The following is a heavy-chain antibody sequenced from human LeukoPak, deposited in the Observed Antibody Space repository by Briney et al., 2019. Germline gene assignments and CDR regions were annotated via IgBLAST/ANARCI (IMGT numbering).Heavy chain of an antibody. V-gene: IGHV3-7*01. D-gene: IGHD2-8*01. CDR3: ARDATYCTNGVCYTRFDY. CDR1: GFTFTSHW. J-gene: IGHJ4*02. CDR2: MNRDGSEK. Sequence: PGGSLRLSCAASGFTFTSHWMSGVRQAPGKGREGVPRMNRDGSEKYYVDSVKGRFTISRDNAKTSLYLEMNSLRAEDTAVYYCARDATYCTNGVCYTRFDYWGQGTLVTVSS.